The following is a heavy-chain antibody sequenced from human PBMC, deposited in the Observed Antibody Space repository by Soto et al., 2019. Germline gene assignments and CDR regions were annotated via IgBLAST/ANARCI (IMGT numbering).Heavy chain of an antibody. V-gene: IGHV4-59*01. D-gene: IGHD6-6*01. Sequence: SETLSLTCVVSGDSITYYYWNWFRQPPGKGLEWVGYIYYSGATNYNPSLKSRVTISVDTSKNQFSLKLSSVTAADTAVYYCARGSTTAARRGKFDYWSQGTLVTVSS. CDR3: ARGSTTAARRGKFDY. CDR1: GDSITYYY. J-gene: IGHJ4*02. CDR2: IYYSGAT.